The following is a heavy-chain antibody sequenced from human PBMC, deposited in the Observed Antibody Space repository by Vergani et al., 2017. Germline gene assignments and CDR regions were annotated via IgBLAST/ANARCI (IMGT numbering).Heavy chain of an antibody. CDR2: ISGSGGST. CDR1: GFTFSSYA. CDR3: VKALVRSEYCSGGSCQLDY. Sequence: EVQLLESGGGLVQPGGSLRLSCAASGFTFSSYAMSWVRQAPGKGLEWVSAISGSGGSTYYADSVKGRFTISRDNSKNTLYLQMSSLRAEDTAVYYCVKALVRSEYCSGGSCQLDYWGQGTLVTVSS. D-gene: IGHD2-15*01. V-gene: IGHV3-23*01. J-gene: IGHJ4*02.